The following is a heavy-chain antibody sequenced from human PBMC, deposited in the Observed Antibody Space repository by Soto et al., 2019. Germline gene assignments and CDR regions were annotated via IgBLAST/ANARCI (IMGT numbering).Heavy chain of an antibody. J-gene: IGHJ5*02. V-gene: IGHV1-18*01. CDR3: ARFRYDFWSGRNNWFDP. CDR1: GYTFTSYG. Sequence: GASVKVSCKASGYTFTSYGISWVRQAPGQGLEWMGWISAYNGNTNYAQKLQGRVTMTTDTSTSTAYMELRSLRSDDTAVYYCARFRYDFWSGRNNWFDPWGQGTLVTVSS. CDR2: ISAYNGNT. D-gene: IGHD3-3*01.